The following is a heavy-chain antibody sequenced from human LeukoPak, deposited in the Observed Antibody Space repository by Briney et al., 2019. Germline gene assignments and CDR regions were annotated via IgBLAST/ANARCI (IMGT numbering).Heavy chain of an antibody. V-gene: IGHV4-59*01. Sequence: PSETLSLTCTVSGGSISSYYWSWIRQPPGKGLEWIGYIYYSGSNNYNTSLKSRVTISVDTSKNQCSLKLSSVTAADTAVYYCALGLASNVDYCGQGTLVTVSS. CDR3: ALGLASNVDY. CDR1: GGSISSYY. CDR2: IYYSGSN. D-gene: IGHD3/OR15-3a*01. J-gene: IGHJ4*02.